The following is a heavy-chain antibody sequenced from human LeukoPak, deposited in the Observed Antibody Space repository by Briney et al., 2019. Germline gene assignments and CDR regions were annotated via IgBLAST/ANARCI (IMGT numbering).Heavy chain of an antibody. CDR2: ICSSSSYT. J-gene: IGHJ4*02. V-gene: IGHV3-11*06. CDR3: ARPIAAAGYTLDY. CDR1: GFTFSDYY. Sequence: GGALRLSRAASGFTFSDYYLSWTRQAPGKGLEWVSYICSSSSYTNYADSVKGRFTISRDNAKNSLYLQMNSLRAEDTAVYYCARPIAAAGYTLDYWGQGTLVTVSS. D-gene: IGHD6-13*01.